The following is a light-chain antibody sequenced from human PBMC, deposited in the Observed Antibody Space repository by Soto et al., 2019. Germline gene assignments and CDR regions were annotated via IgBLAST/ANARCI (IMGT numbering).Light chain of an antibody. CDR1: NMAVKS. Sequence: SYELTQPPSVSVAPGKTARITCGGSNMAVKSVHWYQQKPGQAPVLVISYDSDRPSGIPERFSGSNSGSTATLTISRVEAEDEADYYCQVWDDSSDHYVFGTGTKVTVL. V-gene: IGLV3-21*04. CDR3: QVWDDSSDHYV. J-gene: IGLJ1*01. CDR2: YDS.